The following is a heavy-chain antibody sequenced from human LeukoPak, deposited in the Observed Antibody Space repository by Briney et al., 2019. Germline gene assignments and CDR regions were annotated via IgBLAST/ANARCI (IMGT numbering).Heavy chain of an antibody. CDR2: IIGSGGTT. Sequence: GGSLRLSCAASGFSFGSFAMSWVRQAPGKGLEWVSGIIGSGGTTFYADSVKGRFTISRDNSKSTLYIQMNSLRADDTAVYYCAKSGCSSTVCRPGRYYFDSWGLGTLVTVSS. CDR3: AKSGCSSTVCRPGRYYFDS. J-gene: IGHJ4*02. V-gene: IGHV3-23*01. D-gene: IGHD2-2*01. CDR1: GFSFGSFA.